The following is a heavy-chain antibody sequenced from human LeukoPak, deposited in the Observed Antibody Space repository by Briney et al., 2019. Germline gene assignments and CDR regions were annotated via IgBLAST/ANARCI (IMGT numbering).Heavy chain of an antibody. D-gene: IGHD3-22*01. CDR2: INPNSGGT. V-gene: IGHV1-2*02. CDR1: GYTFTSYY. CDR3: ARADDSSGYYFPDWFDP. J-gene: IGHJ5*02. Sequence: ASVKVSCKASGYTFTSYYMHWVRQAPGQGLEWMGWINPNSGGTNYAQKFQGRVTMTRDTSISTAYMELSRLRSDDTAVYYCARADDSSGYYFPDWFDPWGQGTLVTVSS.